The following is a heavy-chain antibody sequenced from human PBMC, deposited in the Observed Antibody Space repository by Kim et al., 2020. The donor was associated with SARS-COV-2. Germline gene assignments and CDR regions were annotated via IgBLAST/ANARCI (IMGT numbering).Heavy chain of an antibody. CDR3: ARGDASVSDY. Sequence: GTNYAQKFQGRVTMTSDTSITTANMELNRLTSDDTAVYFCARGDASVSDYWGQGTLVTVSS. D-gene: IGHD3-3*01. CDR2: GT. J-gene: IGHJ4*02. V-gene: IGHV1-2*02.